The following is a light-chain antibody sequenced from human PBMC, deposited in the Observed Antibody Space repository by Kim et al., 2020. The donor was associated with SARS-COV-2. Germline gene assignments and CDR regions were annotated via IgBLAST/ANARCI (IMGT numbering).Light chain of an antibody. CDR3: QQDNAFPLT. J-gene: IGKJ4*01. CDR1: ENINKW. V-gene: IGKV1-5*03. Sequence: ASVEDRVTITCRASENINKWLVWYQQKPGKAPKVLIYMASSLESGGPSRFSGSGSGTEFSLTISSLQPDDFATYYCQQDNAFPLTFGGGTKVDIK. CDR2: MAS.